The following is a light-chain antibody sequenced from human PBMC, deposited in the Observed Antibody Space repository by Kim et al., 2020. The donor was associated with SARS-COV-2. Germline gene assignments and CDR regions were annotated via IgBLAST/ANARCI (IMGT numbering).Light chain of an antibody. V-gene: IGLV6-57*03. CDR2: EDN. Sequence: GKTVTISCTRSSGSIASNYVQWYQQHPGSAPTTVIYEDNQRPSGVPDRFSGSIDSSSNSASLTISGLKTEDEADYYCQSYDSSIVVFGGGTQLTVL. CDR1: SGSIASNY. J-gene: IGLJ2*01. CDR3: QSYDSSIVV.